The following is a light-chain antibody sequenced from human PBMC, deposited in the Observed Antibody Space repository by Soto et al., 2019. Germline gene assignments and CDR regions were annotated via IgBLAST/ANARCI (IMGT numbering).Light chain of an antibody. J-gene: IGKJ4*01. CDR3: HQYNIWPLLT. CDR1: QSVSRN. Sequence: EIVMTQSPATLSVSPGERATLSCRAGQSVSRNLAWYQQKPGQAPRLLIYGASTRATGIPARFSGSGSGTEFTLTISSLQSEDFAVYDGHQYNIWPLLTCGLPTKVEI. V-gene: IGKV3-15*01. CDR2: GAS.